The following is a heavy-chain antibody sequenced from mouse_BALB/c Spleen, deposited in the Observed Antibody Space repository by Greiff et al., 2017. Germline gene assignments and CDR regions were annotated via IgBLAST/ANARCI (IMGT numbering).Heavy chain of an antibody. J-gene: IGHJ3*01. CDR1: GYTFTDYA. CDR2: ISTYYGDA. V-gene: IGHV1S137*01. D-gene: IGHD1-1*01. Sequence: QVQLQQSGAELVRPGVSVKISCKGSGYTFTDYAMHWVKQSHAKSLEWIGVISTYYGDASYNQKFKGKATMTVDKSSSTAYMELARLTSEDSAIDYCARQYYGRRGFAYWGQGTLVTVSA. CDR3: ARQYYGRRGFAY.